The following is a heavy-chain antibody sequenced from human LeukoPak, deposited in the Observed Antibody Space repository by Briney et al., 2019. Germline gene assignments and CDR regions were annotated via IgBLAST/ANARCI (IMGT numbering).Heavy chain of an antibody. CDR3: AKRARRVNYYYYYMDV. Sequence: GGSLRLSCAASGFTFSSYAMSWVRQAPGKGREWVSAISGSGGSTYYADSVKGRFTISRDNSKNTLYLQMNSLRAEDTAVYYCAKRARRVNYYYYYMDVWGKGTTVTVSS. D-gene: IGHD3-22*01. J-gene: IGHJ6*03. CDR2: ISGSGGST. CDR1: GFTFSSYA. V-gene: IGHV3-23*01.